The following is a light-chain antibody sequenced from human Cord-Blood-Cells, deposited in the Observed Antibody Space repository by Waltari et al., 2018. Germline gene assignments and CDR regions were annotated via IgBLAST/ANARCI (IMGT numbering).Light chain of an antibody. Sequence: ELVLTQSPGTLSLSPGERTTLSCRASQSVSSSYLAWYQQKPGQAPRLLIYGASSRATGSPDRFSGSGSGTDFTLTISRLEPEDFAVYYCQQYGSSPVSFGQGTKLEIK. CDR2: GAS. CDR3: QQYGSSPVS. V-gene: IGKV3-20*01. CDR1: QSVSSSY. J-gene: IGKJ2*03.